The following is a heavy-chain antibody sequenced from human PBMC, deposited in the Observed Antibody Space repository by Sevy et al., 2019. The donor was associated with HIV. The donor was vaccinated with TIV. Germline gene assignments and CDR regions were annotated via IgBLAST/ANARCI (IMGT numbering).Heavy chain of an antibody. Sequence: ASVKVSCKASGYTFTGYYMHWVRQAPGQGLEWMGWINPNNGVTNYAQNFQGRVTMTRDTSISTAYMELSRLRSDDTAVFYCAREGSSSWSFGAFDIWGQGTMVTVSS. CDR1: GYTFTGYY. CDR2: INPNNGVT. D-gene: IGHD6-19*01. V-gene: IGHV1-2*02. CDR3: AREGSSSWSFGAFDI. J-gene: IGHJ3*02.